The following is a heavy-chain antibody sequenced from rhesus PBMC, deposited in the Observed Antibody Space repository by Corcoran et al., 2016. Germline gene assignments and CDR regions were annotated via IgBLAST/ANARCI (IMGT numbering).Heavy chain of an antibody. CDR1: GGSISTYY. D-gene: IGHD2-21*01. V-gene: IGHV4-160*01. Sequence: QVQLQESGTGLVKPSETLSLSCAVSGGSISTYYWSWVRTSPGKGLEWFGFIYGGNGGSAYNPSLESRVTFSTDTSKNQLSLKLNSVTAADTAVYYCAKYYCSGYCQGFDSWGQGVVVTVTS. CDR2: IYGGNGGS. J-gene: IGHJ6*01. CDR3: AKYYCSGYCQGFDS.